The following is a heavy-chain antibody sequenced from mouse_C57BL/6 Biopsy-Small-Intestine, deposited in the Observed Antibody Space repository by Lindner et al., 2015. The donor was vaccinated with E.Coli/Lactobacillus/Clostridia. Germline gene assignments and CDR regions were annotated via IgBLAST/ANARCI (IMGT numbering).Heavy chain of an antibody. J-gene: IGHJ4*01. CDR2: INPSNGGT. V-gene: IGHV1-53*01. Sequence: VQLQESGTELVKPGASVKLSCKASGYTFTSYWMHWVKQRPGQDLEWIGNINPSNGGTNYNEKFKSKATLTVDKSSSTAYMQLSSLTSEDSAVYYCASVYYGYDGYAMDYWGQGTSVTVSS. CDR1: GYTFTSYW. D-gene: IGHD2-2*01. CDR3: ASVYYGYDGYAMDY.